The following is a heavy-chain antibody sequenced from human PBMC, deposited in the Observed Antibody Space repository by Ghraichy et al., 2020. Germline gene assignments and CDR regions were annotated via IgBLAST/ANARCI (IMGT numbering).Heavy chain of an antibody. Sequence: SETLSLTCTVSGGSISSYYWSWIRQPPGKGLEWIGYIYYSGSTNYNPSLKSRVTISVDTSKNQFSLKLSSVTAADTAVYYCARDGETATGAFDIWGQGTMVTVSS. CDR2: IYYSGST. CDR3: ARDGETATGAFDI. CDR1: GGSISSYY. D-gene: IGHD2-15*01. V-gene: IGHV4-59*01. J-gene: IGHJ3*02.